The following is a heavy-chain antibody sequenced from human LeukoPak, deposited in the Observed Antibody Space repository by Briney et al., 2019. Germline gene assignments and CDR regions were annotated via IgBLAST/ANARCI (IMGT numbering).Heavy chain of an antibody. CDR2: IYYSGST. CDR1: GGSISSYY. D-gene: IGHD3-10*01. Sequence: SETLSLTCTVSGGSISSYYWSWIRQPPGKGLEWIGYIYYSGSTNYNPSLKSRVTISVDTSKNQFSLKLSSVTAADTAVYYCARVLWFGELLPNWFDPWGQGTLVTVSS. J-gene: IGHJ5*02. V-gene: IGHV4-59*08. CDR3: ARVLWFGELLPNWFDP.